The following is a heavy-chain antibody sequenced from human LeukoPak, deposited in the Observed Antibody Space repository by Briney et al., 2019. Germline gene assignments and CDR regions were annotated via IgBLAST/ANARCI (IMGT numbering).Heavy chain of an antibody. D-gene: IGHD2-2*02. CDR3: ARFPYCSSTSCYRTGFGP. CDR1: GGSISSYY. V-gene: IGHV4-4*07. CDR2: IYTSGST. Sequence: SETLSLTCTVSGGSISSYYWSWIRQPAGKGLEWIGRIYTSGSTNYNPSLKSRVTMSVDTSKNQFSLKLSSVTAADTAVYYCARFPYCSSTSCYRTGFGPWGQGTLVTVSS. J-gene: IGHJ5*02.